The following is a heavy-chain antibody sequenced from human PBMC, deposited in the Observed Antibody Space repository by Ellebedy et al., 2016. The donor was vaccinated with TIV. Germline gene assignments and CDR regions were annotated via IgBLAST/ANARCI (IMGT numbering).Heavy chain of an antibody. CDR1: GYTFTSYG. CDR3: ARDGWVLGGTTPVDY. CDR2: ISTYNGAT. J-gene: IGHJ4*02. D-gene: IGHD1-26*01. Sequence: AASVKVSCKASGYTFTSYGMSWVRQAPGQGLEWMGWISTYNGATNYAQNLQGRVTMTTDTSTSTVYMELRSLRSGDTAVYYCARDGWVLGGTTPVDYWGQGTLVTVSS. V-gene: IGHV1-18*01.